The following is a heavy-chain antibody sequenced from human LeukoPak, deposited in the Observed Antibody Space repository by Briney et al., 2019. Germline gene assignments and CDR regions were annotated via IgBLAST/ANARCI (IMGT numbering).Heavy chain of an antibody. CDR2: ISNGGSTI. V-gene: IGHV3-11*01. D-gene: IGHD6-13*01. CDR1: GFTFSDYY. CDR3: ARGGIAAAGVDYYYGMDV. J-gene: IGHJ6*02. Sequence: GGSLRLSCAASGFTFSDYYMSWIRQAPGKGLEWVSYISNGGSTIYYAGSVKGRFTISRDNAKTSLYLQMNSLRAEDTAVYYCARGGIAAAGVDYYYGMDVWGQGTTVTVSS.